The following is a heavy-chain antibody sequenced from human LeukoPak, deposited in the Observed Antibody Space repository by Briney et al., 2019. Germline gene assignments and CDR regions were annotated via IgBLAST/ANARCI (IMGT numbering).Heavy chain of an antibody. Sequence: GGSLRLSCAASGFTLSSYAMSWVRQAPGKGLEWVSAISDSGNTYHADSVKGRFTISRDNAKNSLYLQMNSLRAEDTAAYYCARGEYGSGSYHIDYWGQGTLVTVSS. CDR1: GFTLSSYA. J-gene: IGHJ4*02. CDR3: ARGEYGSGSYHIDY. CDR2: ISDSGNT. V-gene: IGHV3-23*01. D-gene: IGHD3-10*01.